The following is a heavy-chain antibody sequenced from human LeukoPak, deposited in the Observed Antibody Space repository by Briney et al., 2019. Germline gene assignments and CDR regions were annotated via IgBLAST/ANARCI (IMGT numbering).Heavy chain of an antibody. CDR2: ISYDGGHK. J-gene: IGHJ4*02. CDR3: ARPKMAVVTPLDY. Sequence: PGGSLRLSCAASGFIFSNYAMHWVRQAPGKGLEWVAGISYDGGHKYYADSVKGRFTISRDTSKNTLYLQMNSLRAEDTALYHCARPKMAVVTPLDYWGQGTLVTVSS. CDR1: GFIFSNYA. V-gene: IGHV3-30*04. D-gene: IGHD4-23*01.